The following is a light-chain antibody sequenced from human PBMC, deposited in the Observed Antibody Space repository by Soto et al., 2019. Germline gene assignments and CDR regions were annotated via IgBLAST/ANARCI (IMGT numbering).Light chain of an antibody. V-gene: IGKV3-15*01. J-gene: IGKJ1*01. Sequence: ILMTQSPATLSVSPGERATLSCRASQRFSNNLAGYQQKPGQAPRLLIYDASTRATGIPARFSGSGSGTEFTLTISGLQSEDFAVYYCQQYNNWPPWTFGQGTKVEIK. CDR3: QQYNNWPPWT. CDR2: DAS. CDR1: QRFSNN.